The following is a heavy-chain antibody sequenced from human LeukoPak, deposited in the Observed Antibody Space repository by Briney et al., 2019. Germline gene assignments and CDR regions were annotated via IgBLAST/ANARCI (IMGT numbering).Heavy chain of an antibody. V-gene: IGHV4-59*11. Sequence: SETLSLTRAVSGGSLSRHDCSSSWDRPGRGGEGIGYIYYSGSTNYNPSLKRRVTISVDTSKNQFSLKLSSVTAAYTAVYYCARGYYYYYMDVWGKGTTVTVSS. CDR3: ARGYYYYYMDV. J-gene: IGHJ6*03. CDR2: IYYSGST. CDR1: GGSLSRHD.